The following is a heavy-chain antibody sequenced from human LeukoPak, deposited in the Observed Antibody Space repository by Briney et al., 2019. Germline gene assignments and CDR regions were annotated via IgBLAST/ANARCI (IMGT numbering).Heavy chain of an antibody. D-gene: IGHD2-2*01. CDR3: ARAHTPVPFDY. J-gene: IGHJ4*02. CDR2: IYYSGST. Sequence: SQTLSLTCTVSGGSISSGDYYWNWIRQPPGKGLEWIGYIYYSGSTYYNPSLKSRVTISVDTSKNQFSLKLSSVTAADTAVYYCARAHTPVPFDYWGQGTLVTVSS. V-gene: IGHV4-30-4*01. CDR1: GGSISSGDYY.